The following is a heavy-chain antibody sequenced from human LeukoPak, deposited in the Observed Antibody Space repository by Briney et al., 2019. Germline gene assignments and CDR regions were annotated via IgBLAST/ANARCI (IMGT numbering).Heavy chain of an antibody. D-gene: IGHD3-10*01. CDR1: KFYFSTYD. J-gene: IGHJ4*02. CDR3: ARATSGECFDY. Sequence: GGSLRLSCTASKFYFSTYDMNWARQAPGKGLEWVSYISSSGSTIYYADSVKGRFTISRDNAKNSLYLQMNSLRAEDTAVYYCARATSGECFDYWGQGTLVTVSS. CDR2: ISSSGSTI. V-gene: IGHV3-48*04.